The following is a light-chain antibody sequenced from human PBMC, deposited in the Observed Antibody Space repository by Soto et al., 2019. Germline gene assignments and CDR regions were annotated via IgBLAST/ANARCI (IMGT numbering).Light chain of an antibody. CDR2: GAS. Sequence: EIVLTQSPATLSLSPGERATLSCRASQSVSSSFLAWYQQKPGQAPRLLTYGASSRATGIPDRFSGRGSGTDFPLTISRLEPEDFAVYSCQQYDTSPWTFGQGTKVEIK. CDR1: QSVSSSF. V-gene: IGKV3-20*01. CDR3: QQYDTSPWT. J-gene: IGKJ1*01.